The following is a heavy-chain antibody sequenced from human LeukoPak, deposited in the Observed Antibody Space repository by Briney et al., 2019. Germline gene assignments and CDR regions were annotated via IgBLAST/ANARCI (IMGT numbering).Heavy chain of an antibody. J-gene: IGHJ4*02. V-gene: IGHV1-24*01. Sequence: ASVKVSCKVSGYTPSEVSMHWVRQPPGKGLEWMGGFSPENGEAVYAQKFQGRVTMTEDTSTDTATMDLSSLRSEDTAVNFCATYLSSSSSLFDYWCRGTLITVSS. D-gene: IGHD6-6*01. CDR1: GYTPSEVS. CDR2: FSPENGEA. CDR3: ATYLSSSSSLFDY.